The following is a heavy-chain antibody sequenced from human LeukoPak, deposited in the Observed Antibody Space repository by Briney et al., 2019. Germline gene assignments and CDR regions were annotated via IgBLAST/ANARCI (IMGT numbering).Heavy chain of an antibody. Sequence: SETLSLTCTVCGGSISSGGYYLSWIRQHPGKGLEWIVYIYYSGSTYYNPSLKSRVTISVDTSKNQFSLKLSSVTAADTAVYYCAREEAGDSSDAFDIWGQGTMVTVSS. CDR2: IYYSGST. J-gene: IGHJ3*02. D-gene: IGHD7-27*01. V-gene: IGHV4-31*03. CDR1: GGSISSGGYY. CDR3: AREEAGDSSDAFDI.